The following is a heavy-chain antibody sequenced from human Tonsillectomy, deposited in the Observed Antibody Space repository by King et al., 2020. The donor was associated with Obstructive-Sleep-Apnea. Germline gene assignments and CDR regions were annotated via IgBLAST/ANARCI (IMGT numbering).Heavy chain of an antibody. Sequence: QLVQSGSELKKPGASVKVSCKAFGYTFTSYAMNWVRQAPGQGLEWMGWINTNTGNPTYAQGFTGRFVFSLDTSVSTAYPQIYSLKAEDTALYYCAVCLSGSSLSPFDYWGQGTLVTVSP. CDR1: GYTFTSYA. D-gene: IGHD3-10*01. V-gene: IGHV7-4-1*01. J-gene: IGHJ4*02. CDR2: INTNTGNP. CDR3: AVCLSGSSLSPFDY.